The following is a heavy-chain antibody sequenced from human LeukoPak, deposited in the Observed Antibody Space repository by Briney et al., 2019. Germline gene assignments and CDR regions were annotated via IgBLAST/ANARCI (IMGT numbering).Heavy chain of an antibody. CDR1: GFTFSSHC. Sequence: GSLRLSFAASGFTFSSHCLHWVRQAPGQGLEWVAVISYDGSNKYYADSVKGRFTISRDNSKNTLYLQMNSLRAEDTAVYYCARSSMVRGVTDDIWGQGTMVTVSS. CDR3: ARSSMVRGVTDDI. CDR2: ISYDGSNK. J-gene: IGHJ3*02. V-gene: IGHV3-30*03. D-gene: IGHD3-10*01.